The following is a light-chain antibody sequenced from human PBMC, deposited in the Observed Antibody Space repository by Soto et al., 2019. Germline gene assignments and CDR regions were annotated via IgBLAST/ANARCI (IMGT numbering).Light chain of an antibody. CDR1: QSIRTF. CDR3: QQSYTTPRT. J-gene: IGKJ1*01. V-gene: IGKV1-39*01. Sequence: DIQMTQSPSSLSASVGDRVSVTCRASQSIRTFLNWYQQRPGEAPKLLIYAASSLQSGVPSRFSGSGSGEYFTLTIGSLQPEEFATYYCQQSYTTPRTFGQGTKVEVK. CDR2: AAS.